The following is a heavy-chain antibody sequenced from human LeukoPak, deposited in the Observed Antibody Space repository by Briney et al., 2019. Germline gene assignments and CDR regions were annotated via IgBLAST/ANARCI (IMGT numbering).Heavy chain of an antibody. CDR3: ARDPYFPYYYGMDV. Sequence: PSETLSLTCAVYGGSFSGYYWSWIRQPPGKGLEWIGEINHSGSTNYNPSLKSRVTISVDTSKNQFSLKLSSVTAADTAVYYCARDPYFPYYYGMDVWGQGTTVTVSS. V-gene: IGHV4-34*01. CDR1: GGSFSGYY. J-gene: IGHJ6*02. CDR2: INHSGST.